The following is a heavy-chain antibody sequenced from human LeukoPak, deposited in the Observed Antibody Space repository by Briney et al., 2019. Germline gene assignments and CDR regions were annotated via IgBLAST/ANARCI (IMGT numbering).Heavy chain of an antibody. CDR3: AKEMATLIRFEND. V-gene: IGHV3-23*01. CDR2: ISGSGGST. Sequence: GGSLRLSCAASGFSFSSYSMSWVRQAPGKGLESVSAISGSGGSTYYADSVKGRFTISRDNSKNTLYLQMNSLRAEDTAVYYCAKEMATLIRFENDWGQGTLVTVSS. J-gene: IGHJ4*02. CDR1: GFSFSSYS. D-gene: IGHD5-24*01.